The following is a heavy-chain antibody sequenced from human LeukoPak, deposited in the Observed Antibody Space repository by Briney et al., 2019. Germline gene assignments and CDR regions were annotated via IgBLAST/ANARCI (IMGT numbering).Heavy chain of an antibody. J-gene: IGHJ4*02. CDR3: ARVGSGNFDY. CDR1: GGSFSGYY. CDR2: IYYSGNA. Sequence: ASETLSLTCAVYGGSFSGYYWSWIRQPPGKGLEWIGYIYYSGNANYNPSLKSRVTISVDTSKNQFSLKLSSVTAADTAMYYCARVGSGNFDYWGQGTLVTVSS. V-gene: IGHV4-59*01. D-gene: IGHD1-26*01.